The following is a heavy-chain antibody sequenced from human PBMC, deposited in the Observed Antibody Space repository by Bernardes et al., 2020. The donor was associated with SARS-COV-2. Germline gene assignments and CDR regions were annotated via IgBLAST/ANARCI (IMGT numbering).Heavy chain of an antibody. V-gene: IGHV1-2*02. CDR3: ASVTWSSHDGFDI. D-gene: IGHD6-13*01. CDR1: GYTFSDYH. Sequence: ASVKVSCKASGYTFSDYHIDWVRQAPGQGLEWMGWMYPKTGDTNFAQNFQGRVTMTRDTSVSTAYMELSRLRFDDTAVYYCASVTWSSHDGFDIWGQGTVVTVSS. CDR2: MYPKTGDT. J-gene: IGHJ3*02.